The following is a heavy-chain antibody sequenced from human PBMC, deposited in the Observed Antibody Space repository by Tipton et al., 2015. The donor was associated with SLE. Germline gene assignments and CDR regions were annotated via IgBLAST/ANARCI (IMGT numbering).Heavy chain of an antibody. J-gene: IGHJ5*02. Sequence: TLSLTCAVSGYSISSGYYWGWIRQPPGKGLEWIGSIYHSGTTYYNPSLKSRVTISVDTSKNQFSLRLSSVTAADTAEYYCARFIYYQLLSWFDPWGQGTLVTISS. CDR3: ARFIYYQLLSWFDP. CDR2: IYHSGTT. D-gene: IGHD2-2*01. V-gene: IGHV4-38-2*01. CDR1: GYSISSGYY.